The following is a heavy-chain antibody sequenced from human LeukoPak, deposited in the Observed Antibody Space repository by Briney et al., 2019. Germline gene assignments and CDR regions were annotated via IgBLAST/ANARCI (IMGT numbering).Heavy chain of an antibody. CDR3: ARHHSNYYYYYMDV. CDR2: IIPIFGTA. V-gene: IGHV1-69*05. D-gene: IGHD4-11*01. CDR1: GGTFSSYA. J-gene: IGHJ6*03. Sequence: ASVTVSCKSSGGTFSSYAISWVRQAPGQGLEWMGGIIPIFGTANYAQKFQGRVTITTDESTSTAYMELSSLRSEDTAVYYCARHHSNYYYYYMDVWGKGTTVTVSS.